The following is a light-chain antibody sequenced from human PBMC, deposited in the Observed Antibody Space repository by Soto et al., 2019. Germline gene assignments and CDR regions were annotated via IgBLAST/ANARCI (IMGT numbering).Light chain of an antibody. Sequence: EIVLTQSPDYLAVSLGERATINCKTSQSVVHSSNNKNYLAWYQQKPGQPPKLLIYWASTRESGVPGRFSGSGCGTDFTLTISSLQAEDVALYYCQQYYITPFTIGPGTKVDI. CDR1: QSVVHSSNNKNY. CDR3: QQYYITPFT. J-gene: IGKJ3*01. CDR2: WAS. V-gene: IGKV4-1*01.